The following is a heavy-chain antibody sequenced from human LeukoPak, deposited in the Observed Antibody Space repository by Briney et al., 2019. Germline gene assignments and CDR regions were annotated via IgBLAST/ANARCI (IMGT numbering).Heavy chain of an antibody. CDR1: GGSISSSCYY. CDR3: ARHSIIVVVPAARFDP. V-gene: IGHV4-39*01. CDR2: IYYSGST. J-gene: IGHJ5*02. Sequence: SETLSLTCTVSGGSISSSCYYWGWIRQPPGTGLEWIGSIYYSGSTYYNPSLKSRVTISVDTPKNQFSLKLSSVTTADTAVYYCARHSIIVVVPAARFDPWGQGTLVTVSS. D-gene: IGHD2-2*01.